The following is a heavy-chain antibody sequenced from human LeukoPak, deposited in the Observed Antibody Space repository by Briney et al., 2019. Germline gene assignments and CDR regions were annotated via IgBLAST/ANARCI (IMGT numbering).Heavy chain of an antibody. CDR2: ISYDGSNK. V-gene: IGHV3-30*03. CDR3: TRDPILGAPDYFDY. CDR1: GFTFSSYG. Sequence: GGPLRLSCAASGFTFSSYGMHWVRQAPGKGLEWVAVISYDGSNKYYADSVKGRFTISRDNSKNTMYLQMNNLREEDTAVYYCTRDPILGAPDYFDYWGQGTLVTVSS. J-gene: IGHJ4*02. D-gene: IGHD1-26*01.